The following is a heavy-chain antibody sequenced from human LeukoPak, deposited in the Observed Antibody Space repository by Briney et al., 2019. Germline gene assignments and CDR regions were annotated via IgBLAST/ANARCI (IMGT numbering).Heavy chain of an antibody. J-gene: IGHJ4*02. CDR2: INHSGST. Sequence: PSETLSLTCAVYGVSFSGYYWSWIRQPPGKGLEWIGEINHSGSTNYNPSLKSRVTISVDTSKNQFSLKLSSVTAADTAVYYCARRRYYYGSGSYYHPFDYWGQGTLVTVSS. V-gene: IGHV4-34*01. D-gene: IGHD3-10*01. CDR3: ARRRYYYGSGSYYHPFDY. CDR1: GVSFSGYY.